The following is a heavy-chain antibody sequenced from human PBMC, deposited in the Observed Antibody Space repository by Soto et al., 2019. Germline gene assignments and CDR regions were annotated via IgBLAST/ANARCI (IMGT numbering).Heavy chain of an antibody. CDR1: GYTFSSYG. V-gene: IGHV1-8*01. D-gene: IGHD6-19*01. CDR2: MNPNNGNT. J-gene: IGHJ4*02. Sequence: QVQLVQSGAEVRKPGASVKVSCKASGYTFSSYGINWVRQATGQGLEWMGWMNPNNGNTGYAQKFQGRLTMTRDTSISTAYMELSRLRSEDTAVYYCARGLGGNPEVAAFWGQGTLVTVSS. CDR3: ARGLGGNPEVAAF.